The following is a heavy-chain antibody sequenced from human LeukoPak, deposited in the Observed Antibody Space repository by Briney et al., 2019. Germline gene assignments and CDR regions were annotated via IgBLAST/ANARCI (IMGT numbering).Heavy chain of an antibody. CDR2: IYHSGST. CDR1: GYSISSGYD. Sequence: PSETLSLTCAVSGYSISSGYDWGWIRQPPGKGLECIGSIYHSGSTYYNPSLKSRVTISVDTSKNQFSLKLSSVTAADTAVYYCARDRAPDYDFWSGYPADDYWGQGTLVTVSS. V-gene: IGHV4-38-2*02. D-gene: IGHD3-3*01. J-gene: IGHJ4*02. CDR3: ARDRAPDYDFWSGYPADDY.